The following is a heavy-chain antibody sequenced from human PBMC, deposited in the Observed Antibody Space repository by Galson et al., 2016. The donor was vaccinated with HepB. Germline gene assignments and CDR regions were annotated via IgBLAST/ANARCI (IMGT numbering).Heavy chain of an antibody. CDR1: GFTVSDNH. V-gene: IGHV3-53*01. Sequence: SLRLSCAAAGFTVSDNHVTWIRQAPGKGLECVSVIFGRGNTYYEDSVEGRFTISRDNARNTVDLQMNSLRAEDTAVYYCAGYGGNSVWGQVTLVTVSS. CDR2: IFGRGNT. CDR3: AGYGGNSV. D-gene: IGHD4-23*01. J-gene: IGHJ1*01.